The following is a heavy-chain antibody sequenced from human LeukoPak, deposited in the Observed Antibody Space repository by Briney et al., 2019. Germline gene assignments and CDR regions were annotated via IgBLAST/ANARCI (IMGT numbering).Heavy chain of an antibody. D-gene: IGHD4-17*01. Sequence: GGSLRLSCAASGFTFSSYAMHWVRQAPGKGLEWVAVISYDGSNKYYADSVKGRFTISRDNSKNTLYLQMNSLRAEDTAVYYCARARGWPRDYGDFPPYYYYGMDVWGQGTTVTVSS. J-gene: IGHJ6*02. CDR3: ARARGWPRDYGDFPPYYYYGMDV. CDR1: GFTFSSYA. V-gene: IGHV3-30-3*01. CDR2: ISYDGSNK.